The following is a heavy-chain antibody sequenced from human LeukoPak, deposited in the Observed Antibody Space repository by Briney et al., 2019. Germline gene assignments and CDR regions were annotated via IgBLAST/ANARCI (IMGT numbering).Heavy chain of an antibody. V-gene: IGHV3-23*01. Sequence: GGSLRLSCAASGFTLSSYAMSWVRQGPGKGLEWVSAISVSGNTYHADSVRGRFTISRDSSKNSLYLQMNSLRAGDAAVYYCAKAPVTTCSGAYCYPFDYWSQGTLVTVSS. D-gene: IGHD2-15*01. CDR3: AKAPVTTCSGAYCYPFDY. J-gene: IGHJ4*02. CDR2: ISVSGNT. CDR1: GFTLSSYA.